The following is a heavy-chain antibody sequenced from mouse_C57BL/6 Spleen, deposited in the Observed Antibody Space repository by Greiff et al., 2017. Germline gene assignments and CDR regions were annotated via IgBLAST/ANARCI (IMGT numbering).Heavy chain of an antibody. J-gene: IGHJ2*01. CDR2: INPSNGGT. CDR3: ARSYYGSYYFDD. Sequence: QVQLQQPGTELVKPGASVKLSCKASGYTFTSYWMHWVKQRPGQGLEWIGNINPSNGGTNYNEKFKSKATLTVAKSSSTAYMQLSSLTSADSAVYYCARSYYGSYYFDDWGQGTTLTVSS. V-gene: IGHV1-53*01. D-gene: IGHD1-1*01. CDR1: GYTFTSYW.